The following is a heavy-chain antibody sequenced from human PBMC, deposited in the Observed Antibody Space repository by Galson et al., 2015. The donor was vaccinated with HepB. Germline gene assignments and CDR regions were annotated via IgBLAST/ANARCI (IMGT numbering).Heavy chain of an antibody. V-gene: IGHV4-59*01. CDR2: ISYSGIT. D-gene: IGHD6-6*01. J-gene: IGHJ6*02. CDR3: ARDGGYTSSYYYHYYGLDV. CDR1: SISSYY. Sequence: SISSYYWSWIRQPPGKGLEWIGYISYSGITNYSPSLKSRVTISVDTSKNQFSLKLSSVTAADTAVYYCARDGGYTSSYYYHYYGLDVWGQGTTVTVS.